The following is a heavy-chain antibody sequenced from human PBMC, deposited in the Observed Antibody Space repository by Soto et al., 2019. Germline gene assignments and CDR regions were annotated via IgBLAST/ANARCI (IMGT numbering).Heavy chain of an antibody. CDR3: AKDRSSTSCYAFDY. CDR1: GFTFRSYA. V-gene: IGHV3-23*01. J-gene: IGHJ4*02. CDR2: IGGSSGST. Sequence: PGGSLRLSCAASGFTFRSYAMSWVRQAPGKGLEWVSAIGGSSGSTDYADSVKGRFTISRDNSKNTLFLQMNSLRAEDTAVYYCAKDRSSTSCYAFDYWGLGTLVTVSS. D-gene: IGHD2-2*01.